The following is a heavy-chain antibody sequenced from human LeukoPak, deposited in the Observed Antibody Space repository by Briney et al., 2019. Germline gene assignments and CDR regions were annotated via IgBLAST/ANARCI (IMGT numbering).Heavy chain of an antibody. CDR1: GYTFTGYY. V-gene: IGHV1-2*06. CDR2: INPNSGGT. CDR3: ARKPAADYYFDY. D-gene: IGHD2-2*01. Sequence: ASVKVTCKASGYTFTGYYIHWVRQAPGQGLEWLGRINPNSGGTSYAQKFQGRVTMTRDTSISTAYMELSRLRSDDTAVYYCARKPAADYYFDYWGQGTLVTVSS. J-gene: IGHJ4*02.